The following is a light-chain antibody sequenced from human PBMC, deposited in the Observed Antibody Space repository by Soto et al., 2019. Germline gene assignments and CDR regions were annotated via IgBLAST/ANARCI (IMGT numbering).Light chain of an antibody. CDR3: LQHNSYPRT. CDR1: QGIGNG. CDR2: AAS. V-gene: IGKV1-17*01. J-gene: IGKJ1*01. Sequence: DIQMTQSPSSLSASVGDRVTITCRASQGIGNGLGGLQQKPGRAPKRLMYAASSLESGVPPRFRGSGSGTESTLTISSLQPEDFATYYCLQHNSYPRTFGQGTKVEIK.